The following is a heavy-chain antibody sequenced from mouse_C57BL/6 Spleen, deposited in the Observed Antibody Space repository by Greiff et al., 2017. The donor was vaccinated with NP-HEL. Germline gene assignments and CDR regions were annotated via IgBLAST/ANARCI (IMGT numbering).Heavy chain of an antibody. Sequence: EVKLQESGPGLVKPSQSLSLTCSVTGYSITSGYYWNWIRQFPGNKLEWMGYISYDGSNNYNPSLKNRISITRDTSKNQFFLKLNSVTTEDTATYYCARVFYDYDVDFDYWGQGTTLTVSS. V-gene: IGHV3-6*01. D-gene: IGHD2-4*01. CDR2: ISYDGSN. J-gene: IGHJ2*01. CDR1: GYSITSGYY. CDR3: ARVFYDYDVDFDY.